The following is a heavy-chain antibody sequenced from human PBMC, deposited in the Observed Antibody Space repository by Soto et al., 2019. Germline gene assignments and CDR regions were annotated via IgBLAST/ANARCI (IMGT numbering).Heavy chain of an antibody. J-gene: IGHJ4*02. V-gene: IGHV3-30-3*01. CDR2: ISYDGSNK. Sequence: PGGSLRLSCAASGFTFSSYAMHWVRQAPGKGLEWVAVISYDGSNKYYADSVKGRFTISRDNSKNTLYLRMNSLRAEDTAVYYCAKSGIQLWLSDYWGQGTLVTVSS. D-gene: IGHD5-18*01. CDR3: AKSGIQLWLSDY. CDR1: GFTFSSYA.